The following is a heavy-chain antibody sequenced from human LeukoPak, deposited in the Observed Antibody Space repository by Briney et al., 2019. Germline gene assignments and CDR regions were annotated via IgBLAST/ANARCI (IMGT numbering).Heavy chain of an antibody. CDR3: ARGGPYYDILTGYYRGWFVP. V-gene: IGHV4-59*01. J-gene: IGHJ5*02. Sequence: PSETLSLTCTVSGGSISSYYWSWIRQPPGKGLEWIGHIYYSGSTNYNPSLKSRVTISVDTSKNQCSLKLSSVTAADTAVYYCARGGPYYDILTGYYRGWFVPWGQGTLVSVSS. CDR2: IYYSGST. D-gene: IGHD3-9*01. CDR1: GGSISSYY.